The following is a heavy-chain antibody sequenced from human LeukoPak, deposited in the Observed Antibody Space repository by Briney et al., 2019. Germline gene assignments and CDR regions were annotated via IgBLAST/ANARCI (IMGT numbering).Heavy chain of an antibody. CDR3: ARERYCSGGSCSAFDI. V-gene: IGHV4-34*01. CDR2: INHSGST. J-gene: IGHJ3*02. D-gene: IGHD2-15*01. CDR1: GGSFSGYY. Sequence: SETLSLTSAVYGGSFSGYYWSWIRQPPGKGLEWIGEINHSGSTNYNPSLKSRVTISVDTSKNQFSLKLSSVTAADTAVYYCARERYCSGGSCSAFDIWGQGTMVIVSS.